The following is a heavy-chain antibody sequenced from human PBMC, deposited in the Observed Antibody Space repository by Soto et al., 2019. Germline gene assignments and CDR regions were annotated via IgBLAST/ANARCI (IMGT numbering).Heavy chain of an antibody. V-gene: IGHV3-23*01. Sequence: GGSLRLSCAAPGFTFSSSAMTWVRQAPGKGLEWVSTINTSGGYSYYADSVKGRFTISRDNSKNTLFLQMNSLRAEDTAVYYCAKGGTYSSDPLSDWGQGTLVTVSS. CDR2: INTSGGYS. D-gene: IGHD6-19*01. J-gene: IGHJ4*02. CDR3: AKGGTYSSDPLSD. CDR1: GFTFSSSA.